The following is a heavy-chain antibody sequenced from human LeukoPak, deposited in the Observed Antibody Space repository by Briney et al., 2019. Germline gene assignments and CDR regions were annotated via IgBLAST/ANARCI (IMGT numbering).Heavy chain of an antibody. D-gene: IGHD1-14*01. Sequence: PGGSLRLSCAASGFTFSSYAMSWVRQAPGKGLEWVSAISGSGGSTYYADSVKGRCTIPRDNSKNTLYLQMNSLRAEDTAVYYCAKPGPRRRLFVEYFQHWGQGPLVTVSS. J-gene: IGHJ1*01. CDR3: AKPGPRRRLFVEYFQH. CDR2: ISGSGGST. V-gene: IGHV3-23*01. CDR1: GFTFSSYA.